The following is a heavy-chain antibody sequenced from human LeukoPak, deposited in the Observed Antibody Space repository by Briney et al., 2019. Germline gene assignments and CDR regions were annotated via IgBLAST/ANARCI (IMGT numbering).Heavy chain of an antibody. V-gene: IGHV4-34*01. J-gene: IGHJ4*02. D-gene: IGHD2-8*01. CDR2: INHSGST. CDR1: GGSISSYY. CDR3: ARAFLREYCTNGVCWRYFDY. Sequence: PSETLSLTCTVSGGSISSYYWSWIRQPPGKGLEWIGEINHSGSTNYNPSLKSRVTISVDTSKNQFSLKLSSVTAADTAVYYCARAFLREYCTNGVCWRYFDYWGQGTLVTVSS.